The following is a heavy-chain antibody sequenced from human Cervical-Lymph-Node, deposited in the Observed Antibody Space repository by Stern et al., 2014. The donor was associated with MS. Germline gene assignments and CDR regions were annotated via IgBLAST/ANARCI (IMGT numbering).Heavy chain of an antibody. CDR1: GGSISNYY. V-gene: IGHV4-59*08. CDR3: ARRGTTGIDY. J-gene: IGHJ4*02. CDR2: IYYSGST. Sequence: QLQLQESGPGLAKPSETLSLTCTVSGGSISNYYWSWIRQPPGKGLEWIGYIYYSGSTNYNPSLKSRVAMSVHTSNDQFSLNLTSVTAADTGVYYCARRGTTGIDYWGQGTLVTVSS. D-gene: IGHD4-17*01.